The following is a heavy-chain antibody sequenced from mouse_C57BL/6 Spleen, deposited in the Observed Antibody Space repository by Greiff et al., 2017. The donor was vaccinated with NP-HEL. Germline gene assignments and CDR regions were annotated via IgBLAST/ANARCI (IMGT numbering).Heavy chain of an antibody. J-gene: IGHJ1*03. CDR2: IYWDDDK. CDR1: GFSLSTSGMG. D-gene: IGHD1-1*01. CDR3: ARESIVARWYFDV. V-gene: IGHV8-12*01. Sequence: QVTLKVSGPGILQSSQTLSLSCSFSGFSLSTSGMGVSWLRQPSGQGLEWLVHIYWDDDKRYNPSLKSRLTISKDTSRNQVFHKITSVDTADAASYFCARESIVARWYFDVWGTGTTVTVSS.